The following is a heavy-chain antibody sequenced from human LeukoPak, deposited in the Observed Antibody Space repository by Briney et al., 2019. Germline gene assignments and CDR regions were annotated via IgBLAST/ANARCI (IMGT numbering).Heavy chain of an antibody. D-gene: IGHD2-2*01. CDR2: IWYDGSNK. CDR3: ARVGGAGYCSSTSCYLIWGPYGMDV. CDR1: GFTFSSYG. J-gene: IGHJ6*02. Sequence: GGSLRLSCAASGFTFSSYGMHWVRQAPGKGLEWVAVIWYDGSNKYYADSVKGRFTISRDNSKNTLYLQMNSLRAEDTAVYYCARVGGAGYCSSTSCYLIWGPYGMDVWGQGTTVTVSS. V-gene: IGHV3-33*01.